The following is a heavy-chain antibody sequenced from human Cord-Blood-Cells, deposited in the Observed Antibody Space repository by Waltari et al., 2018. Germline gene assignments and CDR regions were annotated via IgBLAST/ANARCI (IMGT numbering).Heavy chain of an antibody. CDR2: IIPIFGTA. J-gene: IGHJ4*02. D-gene: IGHD2-15*01. Sequence: QVQLVQSGAEVKKPGSSVKVSCKASGGTFSSYAISWVRQAPGQGLEWMGGIIPIFGTANYAQKFQGRVTISADESTSTAYMELSSLRSEDTAVYYCATNTYCSGGSCFDYWGQGTLVTVSS. CDR3: ATNTYCSGGSCFDY. CDR1: GGTFSSYA. V-gene: IGHV1-69*01.